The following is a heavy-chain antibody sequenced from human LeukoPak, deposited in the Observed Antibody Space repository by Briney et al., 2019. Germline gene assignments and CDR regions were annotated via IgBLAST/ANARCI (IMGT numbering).Heavy chain of an antibody. CDR3: ARDRDYDFWSGQDPNWFDP. Sequence: SVKVSCKASGGTFSSYTISWVRQAPGQGLEWLGRIIPILGIANYAQKFQGRVTITADKSTSTAYMELSSLRSEDTAVYYCARDRDYDFWSGQDPNWFDPWGQGTLVTVSS. CDR2: IIPILGIA. J-gene: IGHJ5*02. D-gene: IGHD3-3*01. CDR1: GGTFSSYT. V-gene: IGHV1-69*04.